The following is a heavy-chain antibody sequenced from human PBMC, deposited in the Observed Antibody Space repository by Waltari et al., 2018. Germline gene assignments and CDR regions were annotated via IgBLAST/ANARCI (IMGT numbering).Heavy chain of an antibody. J-gene: IGHJ6*03. V-gene: IGHV4-34*01. Sequence: QVQLQQWGAGLLKPSETLSLTCAVYGGSFSGYYWSWIRQPPGKGLEWIGEINHSGSPHYNPSLKSRVTISGDTSKNQFSLKLSSVTAADTAVYYCARGVRYCSSTSCSEGYYYYMDVWGKGTTVTISS. CDR3: ARGVRYCSSTSCSEGYYYYMDV. D-gene: IGHD2-2*01. CDR1: GGSFSGYY. CDR2: INHSGSP.